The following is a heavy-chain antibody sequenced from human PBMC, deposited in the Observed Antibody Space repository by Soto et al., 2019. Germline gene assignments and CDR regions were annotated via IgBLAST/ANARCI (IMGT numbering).Heavy chain of an antibody. Sequence: ASVKVSCKASGYTFTGYYMHWVRQAPGQGLEWMGWINPNSGGTNYAQKFQGWVTMTRDTSISTAYMELSRLRSDDTAVYYCARDFPYWGITMVRGAPGYYGMDVWGQGTTVTVSS. CDR3: ARDFPYWGITMVRGAPGYYGMDV. D-gene: IGHD3-10*01. J-gene: IGHJ6*02. V-gene: IGHV1-2*04. CDR2: INPNSGGT. CDR1: GYTFTGYY.